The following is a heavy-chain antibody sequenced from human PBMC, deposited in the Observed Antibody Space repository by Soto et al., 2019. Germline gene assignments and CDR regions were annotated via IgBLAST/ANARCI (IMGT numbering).Heavy chain of an antibody. V-gene: IGHV1-69*06. D-gene: IGHD3-3*01. CDR1: GYTFSNQA. J-gene: IGHJ4*02. Sequence: GASVKVSCKTSGYTFSNQAISWVRQAPGQGLEWMGGIIPLFDSASYAQRSHDRVTITADKFTNTVYMELRSLTSEDTAVYYCAASTFQSGVSGYFHLDHWGQGTLVTVSS. CDR3: AASTFQSGVSGYFHLDH. CDR2: IIPLFDSA.